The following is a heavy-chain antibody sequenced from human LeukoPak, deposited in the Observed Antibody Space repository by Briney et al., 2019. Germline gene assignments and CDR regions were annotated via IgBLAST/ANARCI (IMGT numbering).Heavy chain of an antibody. Sequence: GGSLRLSCAASGFTFSSYSMNWVRQAPGKGLEWVSSISSSSSYIYYADSVKGRFTISRDNAKNSLYLQMNSLRAEDTAVYYCARDLIIVATENWFDPWGQGTLVTVSS. CDR3: ARDLIIVATENWFDP. V-gene: IGHV3-21*01. CDR2: ISSSSSYI. J-gene: IGHJ5*02. D-gene: IGHD5-12*01. CDR1: GFTFSSYS.